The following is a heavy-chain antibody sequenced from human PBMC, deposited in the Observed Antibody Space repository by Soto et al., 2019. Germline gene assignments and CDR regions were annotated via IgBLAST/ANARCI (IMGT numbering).Heavy chain of an antibody. CDR1: GFTFDDYA. CDR2: ISWNSGSI. D-gene: IGHD1-26*01. Sequence: GGSLRLSCAASGFTFDDYAMHWVRQAPGKGLEWVSGISWNSGSIGYADSVKGRFTISRDNAKNSLYLQMNSLRAEDTALYYCAKDRRELPTDAFDIWGQGTMVTVSS. CDR3: AKDRRELPTDAFDI. J-gene: IGHJ3*02. V-gene: IGHV3-9*01.